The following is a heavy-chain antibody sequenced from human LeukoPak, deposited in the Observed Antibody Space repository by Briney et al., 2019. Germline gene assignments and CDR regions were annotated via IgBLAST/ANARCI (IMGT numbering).Heavy chain of an antibody. V-gene: IGHV3-23*01. J-gene: IGHJ4*02. CDR1: GFTFSSYA. Sequence: AGGSLRLSCAASGFTFSSYAMSWVRQAPGKGLEWVSAISGSGGSTYYADSVKGRFTISRDNSKNTLYLQMNSLRAEDTAVFYCAKDFWSTEYSHAFQYWGQGNLVIVSS. CDR2: ISGSGGST. CDR3: AKDFWSTEYSHAFQY. D-gene: IGHD3-3*01.